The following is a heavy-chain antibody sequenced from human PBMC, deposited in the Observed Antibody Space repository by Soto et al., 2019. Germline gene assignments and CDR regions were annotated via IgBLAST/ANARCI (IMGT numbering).Heavy chain of an antibody. CDR2: ISYDGSNK. CDR3: ARDLDYDFWSGSGYYFDY. CDR1: GFTFSSYA. V-gene: IGHV3-30-3*01. Sequence: ESGGGVVQPGRSLRLSCAASGFTFSSYAMHWVRQAPGKGLEWVAVISYDGSNKYYADSVKGRFTISRDNSKNTLYLQMNSLRAEDTAVYYCARDLDYDFWSGSGYYFDYWGQGTLVTVSS. D-gene: IGHD3-3*01. J-gene: IGHJ4*02.